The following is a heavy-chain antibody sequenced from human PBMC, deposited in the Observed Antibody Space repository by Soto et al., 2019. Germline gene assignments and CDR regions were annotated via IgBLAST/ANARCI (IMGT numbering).Heavy chain of an antibody. V-gene: IGHV3-21*01. CDR1: GFTFSSYS. D-gene: IGHD3-10*01. Sequence: EVQLVESGGGLVKPGGSLRLSCAASGFTFSSYSMNWVRQAPGKGLEWVSSISSSSSYIYYADSVKGRFTISRDNAKNALHLQMNGLRAEVWVVYYVVRDLARFGGRGGMDVWGQGTTVTVSS. CDR3: VRDLARFGGRGGMDV. CDR2: ISSSSSYI. J-gene: IGHJ6*02.